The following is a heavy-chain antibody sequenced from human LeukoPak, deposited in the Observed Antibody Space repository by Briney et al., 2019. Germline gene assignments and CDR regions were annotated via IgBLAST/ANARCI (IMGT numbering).Heavy chain of an antibody. CDR3: ASRRDGYNWDAFDI. Sequence: SETLSLTCTASGGSVSSGSYYWSWIRQPPGKGLEWMGYIYYSGSTNYNPSLKSRVTISVDTSKNQFSLKLSSVTAADTAVYYCASRRDGYNWDAFDIWGQGTMVTVSS. D-gene: IGHD5-24*01. CDR1: GGSVSSGSYY. CDR2: IYYSGST. J-gene: IGHJ3*02. V-gene: IGHV4-61*01.